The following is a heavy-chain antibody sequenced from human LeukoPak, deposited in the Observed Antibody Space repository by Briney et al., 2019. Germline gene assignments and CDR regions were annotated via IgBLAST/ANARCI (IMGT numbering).Heavy chain of an antibody. D-gene: IGHD3-10*01. J-gene: IGHJ6*03. CDR3: ARGATFRGTYYMDV. V-gene: IGHV4-59*01. CDR2: NDYSGST. CDR1: GAPISTNY. Sequence: SSETLSLTCIVSGAPISTNYWSWSRQPPGEGLEWVGYNDYSGSTNYNPSLKSRVTISVDTSKNQFSLKLNSVTAADTAVYYCARGATFRGTYYMDVWGKGTTVTVSS.